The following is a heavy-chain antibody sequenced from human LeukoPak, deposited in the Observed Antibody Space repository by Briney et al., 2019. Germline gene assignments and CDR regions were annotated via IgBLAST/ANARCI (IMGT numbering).Heavy chain of an antibody. J-gene: IGHJ1*01. CDR1: GFTFSSYG. D-gene: IGHD4-17*01. Sequence: GGSLRLSCAASGFTFSSYGMHWVRQAPGKGLEWVAVISYDGSNKYYADSVKGRSTISRDNSKNTLYLQMNSLRAEDTAVYYCAKAIANDYGDDEYFQHWGQGTLVTVSS. V-gene: IGHV3-30*18. CDR3: AKAIANDYGDDEYFQH. CDR2: ISYDGSNK.